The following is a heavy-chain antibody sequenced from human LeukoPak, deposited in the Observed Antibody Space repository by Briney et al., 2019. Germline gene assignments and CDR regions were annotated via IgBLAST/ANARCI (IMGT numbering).Heavy chain of an antibody. D-gene: IGHD6-13*01. CDR3: AITSHPHGSSWLFDY. CDR2: IYFSGST. V-gene: IGHV4-59*01. J-gene: IGHJ4*02. Sequence: SETLSLTCTVSGGSMSSYYWSWIRQPPGKGLEWIGYIYFSGSTKYNPPLKSRVTISVDTSRNQFSLQLSSVTAADTAVYYCAITSHPHGSSWLFDYWGQGTLVTVSS. CDR1: GGSMSSYY.